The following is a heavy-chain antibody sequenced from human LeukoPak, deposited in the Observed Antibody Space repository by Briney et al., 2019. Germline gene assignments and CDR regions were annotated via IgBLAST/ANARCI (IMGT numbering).Heavy chain of an antibody. CDR3: AKYHYGSGASLGY. Sequence: GGSLRLSCAASGFTFSSYEMNWVRQAPGKGLEWVSYISSSGSTIYYADSVKGRFTISRDNAKKSLSLQMNSLRAEDTAVYYCAKYHYGSGASLGYWGQGTLVTVSS. V-gene: IGHV3-48*03. CDR1: GFTFSSYE. CDR2: ISSSGSTI. J-gene: IGHJ4*02. D-gene: IGHD3-10*01.